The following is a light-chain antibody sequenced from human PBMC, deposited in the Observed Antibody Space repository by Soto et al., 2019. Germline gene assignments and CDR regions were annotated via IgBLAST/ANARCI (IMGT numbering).Light chain of an antibody. V-gene: IGKV3-15*01. CDR3: QQYNDWPRT. CDR2: AAS. CDR1: QSVSSN. Sequence: ETVMTQSPATLSVSPGARATLSCRASQSVSSNLAWYQQTPGQAPRLLIFAASTRATGIPARFSGSGSGTEFTLTISSLQAEDFAVYYCQQYNDWPRTFGQGTNLQIK. J-gene: IGKJ2*01.